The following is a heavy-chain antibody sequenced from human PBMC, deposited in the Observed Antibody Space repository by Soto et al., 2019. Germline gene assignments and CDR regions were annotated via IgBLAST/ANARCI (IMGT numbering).Heavy chain of an antibody. CDR2: ISGSGGGT. CDR1: GFSFSSYA. D-gene: IGHD3-3*01. Sequence: GGSLRLSCAASGFSFSSYAMSWVRQAPGKGLEWVSAISGSGGGTYYADSVKGRFTVSRDNSKNTVYLQLNSLRAEDTAVYYCAIDGPITIFVEDIICWGQEALVTVSS. J-gene: IGHJ4*01. CDR3: AIDGPITIFVEDIIC. V-gene: IGHV3-23*01.